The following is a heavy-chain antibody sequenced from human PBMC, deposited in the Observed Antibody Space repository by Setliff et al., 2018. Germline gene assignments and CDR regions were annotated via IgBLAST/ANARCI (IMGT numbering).Heavy chain of an antibody. V-gene: IGHV3-23*03. CDR3: ALGSSGNDQEGY. CDR1: GFTFSSYG. CDR2: IYSGCSST. D-gene: IGHD1-1*01. Sequence: PGGSLRLSCAASGFTFSSYGMIWVRQAPGKGLEWVSIIYSGCSSTYYGDSVKDRFTVSRDDSKNTLFLQMYSLRAEDTAVYYCALGSSGNDQEGYWGQGTLVTVSS. J-gene: IGHJ4*02.